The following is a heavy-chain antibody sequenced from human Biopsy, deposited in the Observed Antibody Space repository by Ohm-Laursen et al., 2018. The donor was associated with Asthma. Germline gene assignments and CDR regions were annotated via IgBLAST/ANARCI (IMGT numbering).Heavy chain of an antibody. CDR2: VSWNSCSI. D-gene: IGHD6-13*01. Sequence: SLRLSCAASGFTFDFYAMHWDRQSPGQGLEWVSGVSWNSCSIDYADSVQGRYTISRDNAKNSLYLQMNSLRGADTALYYCVKDIRLQLWGFDSWGQGTLVTVSS. CDR3: VKDIRLQLWGFDS. V-gene: IGHV3-9*01. CDR1: GFTFDFYA. J-gene: IGHJ4*02.